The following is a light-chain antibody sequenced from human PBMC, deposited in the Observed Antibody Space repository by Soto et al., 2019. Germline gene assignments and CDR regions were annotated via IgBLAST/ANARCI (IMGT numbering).Light chain of an antibody. CDR1: QSVSSTY. V-gene: IGKV3-20*01. CDR3: QQYGSSSYT. Sequence: EIVLTQSPGTLSLSPGERATLSCRASQSVSSTYLAWYQQKSGQAPRLLIYGASSRATGIPDRFSGSGSGTDFTLTISRLEPEDFAVYYCQQYGSSSYTFGQGTKLEIK. J-gene: IGKJ2*01. CDR2: GAS.